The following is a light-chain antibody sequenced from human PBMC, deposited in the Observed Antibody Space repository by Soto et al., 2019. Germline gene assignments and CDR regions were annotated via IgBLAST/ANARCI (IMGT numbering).Light chain of an antibody. V-gene: IGKV1-5*01. CDR3: QQYNSYSSWT. Sequence: DIQMTQSPSTLSASVGDRVTITCRASQSLNSLLAWYQQKPGRAPKLLIYDASTLESGVPSRFSGSGSGTEFTLTISSLHTDDFANYDCQQYNSYSSWTFGQGTKVDIK. CDR2: DAS. J-gene: IGKJ1*01. CDR1: QSLNSL.